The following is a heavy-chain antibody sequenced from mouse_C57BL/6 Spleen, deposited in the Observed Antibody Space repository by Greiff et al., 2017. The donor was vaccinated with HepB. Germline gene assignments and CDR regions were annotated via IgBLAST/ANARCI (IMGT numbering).Heavy chain of an antibody. Sequence: EVQLQQSGPGLVKPSQSLSLTCSVTGYSITSGYYWNWIRQFPGNKLEWMGYISYDGSNNYNPSLKNRISITRDTSKNQFFLKLNSVTTEDTATYYCASGTYYDYDEGGFDYWGQGTTLTVSS. CDR2: ISYDGSN. CDR3: ASGTYYDYDEGGFDY. CDR1: GYSITSGYY. J-gene: IGHJ2*01. V-gene: IGHV3-6*01. D-gene: IGHD2-4*01.